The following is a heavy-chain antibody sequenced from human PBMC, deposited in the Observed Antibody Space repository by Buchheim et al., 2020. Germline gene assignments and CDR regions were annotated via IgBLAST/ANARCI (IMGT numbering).Heavy chain of an antibody. D-gene: IGHD3-16*01. Sequence: QVQLQESGPGLVKPAGTLSLTCGVSGDSISSTDWWNWVRQPPGKGLEWIGEINHSGTTNYSPSLKSRVTMSGDKSQKQFSLNLSSVTAADTAVYYCARNFGLGGMDVWGRGTT. CDR2: INHSGTT. V-gene: IGHV4-4*02. CDR3: ARNFGLGGMDV. J-gene: IGHJ6*02. CDR1: GDSISSTDW.